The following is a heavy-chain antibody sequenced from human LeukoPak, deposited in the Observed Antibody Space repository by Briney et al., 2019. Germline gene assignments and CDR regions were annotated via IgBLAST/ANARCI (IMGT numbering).Heavy chain of an antibody. V-gene: IGHV3-30*18. CDR3: AKDGQGDYGGYVGFDY. CDR2: ISYDGSNK. J-gene: IGHJ4*02. CDR1: GFTFSSYG. D-gene: IGHD4-17*01. Sequence: GGSLRLSCAASGFTFSSYGMHWVRQAPGKGLEWVAVISYDGSNKYYADSVKGRFTISRDNSKNTLYLQMNSLRAEDTAVYYCAKDGQGDYGGYVGFDYWGQGTLVTVSS.